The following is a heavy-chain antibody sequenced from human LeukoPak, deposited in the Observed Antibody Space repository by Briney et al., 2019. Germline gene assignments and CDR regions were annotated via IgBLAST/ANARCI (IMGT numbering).Heavy chain of an antibody. V-gene: IGHV1-69*13. CDR1: GGTFNRYA. CDR3: ARDGCSSTSCYADYYYGMDV. J-gene: IGHJ6*02. CDR2: IIPIIGTV. Sequence: SVKVSCKASGGTFNRYAISWVRQAPGQGLEWMGGIIPIIGTVNYAQKFQGRVTITADESTSTAYMELSSLRPEDTAVYYCARDGCSSTSCYADYYYGMDVWGQGTTVTVSS. D-gene: IGHD2-2*01.